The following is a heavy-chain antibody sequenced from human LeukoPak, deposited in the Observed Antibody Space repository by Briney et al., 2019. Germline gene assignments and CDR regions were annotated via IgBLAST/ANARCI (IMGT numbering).Heavy chain of an antibody. V-gene: IGHV3-30*03. CDR3: AIPELVDCDY. D-gene: IGHD3/OR15-3a*01. CDR1: GFTFSSYG. CDR2: ISYDGSNK. Sequence: GESLKISCAASGFTFSSYGMHWVRQAPGKGLEWVAVISYDGSNKYYADSVKGRFTISRDNSKNTLYLQMNSLRAEDTAVYYCAIPELVDCDYWGQGTLVTVSS. J-gene: IGHJ4*02.